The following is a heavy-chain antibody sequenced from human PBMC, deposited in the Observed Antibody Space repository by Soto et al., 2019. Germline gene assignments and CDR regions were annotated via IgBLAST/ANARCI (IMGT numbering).Heavy chain of an antibody. CDR3: ARRASWFFDY. V-gene: IGHV4-59*01. D-gene: IGHD6-13*01. CDR2: IFYSGST. CDR1: GGSISDYY. J-gene: IGHJ4*02. Sequence: NPSETLSLTCTVSGGSISDYYWSWIRQPPGKGLEWIGYIFYSGSTNYNPSLKSRVTISVDTSRNQFSLKLSSVAAADTAVYYCARRASWFFDYWGQGTLVTVSS.